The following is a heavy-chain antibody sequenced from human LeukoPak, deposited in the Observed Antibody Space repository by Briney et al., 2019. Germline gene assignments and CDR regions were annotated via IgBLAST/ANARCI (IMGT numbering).Heavy chain of an antibody. CDR1: GFTFDDYA. V-gene: IGHV3-9*01. CDR2: ISWNSGSI. Sequence: GGSLRLSCAASGFTFDDYAMHWVRHAPGKGLEWVSGISWNSGSIGYADSVKGRFTISRDNAKNSLYLQMNSLRAEDTAVYYCARGLRYFDWLSLWGQGTLVTVTS. D-gene: IGHD3-9*01. J-gene: IGHJ4*02. CDR3: ARGLRYFDWLSL.